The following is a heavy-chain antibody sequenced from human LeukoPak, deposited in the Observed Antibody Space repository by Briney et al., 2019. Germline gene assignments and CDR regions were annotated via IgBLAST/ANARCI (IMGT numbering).Heavy chain of an antibody. CDR2: VSTTGSDT. J-gene: IGHJ4*02. V-gene: IGHV3-21*01. CDR3: ARGRDGYPYNF. Sequence: PGGSLRLSCAASGFTFSGYAMNWVRQAPGKGLEWVSSVSTTGSDTYYADSVKGRFTISRDSSKNSVYLQMSSLRPEDTAIYYCARGRDGYPYNFWGQGTLVTVSS. CDR1: GFTFSGYA. D-gene: IGHD5-24*01.